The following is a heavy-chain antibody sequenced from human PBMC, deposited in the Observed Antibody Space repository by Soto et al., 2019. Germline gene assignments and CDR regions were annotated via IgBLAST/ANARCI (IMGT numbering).Heavy chain of an antibody. CDR3: SRVGTRDSSGYHHYYYYYGMDV. D-gene: IGHD3-22*01. V-gene: IGHV3-21*01. Sequence: EVQLVESGGGLVKPGGSPRLSCAASGFTFSSYSMNWVRQAPGKGLEWVSSISSSSSYIYYADSVKGRFTISRDNAKNSLYLQMNSLRAEDTAVYYCSRVGTRDSSGYHHYYYYYGMDVWGQGTTVTVSS. CDR2: ISSSSSYI. J-gene: IGHJ6*02. CDR1: GFTFSSYS.